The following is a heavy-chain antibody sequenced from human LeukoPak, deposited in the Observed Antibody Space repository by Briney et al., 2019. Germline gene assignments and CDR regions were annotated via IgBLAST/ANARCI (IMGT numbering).Heavy chain of an antibody. Sequence: ASVKVPCKASGGTFSSYAISWVRQAPGQGLEWMGGIIPIFGTANYAQKFQGRVTITTDESTSTAYMELSSLRSEDTAVYYCASARGYSYGLSLDYWGQGTLVTVSS. CDR1: GGTFSSYA. CDR2: IIPIFGTA. D-gene: IGHD5-18*01. V-gene: IGHV1-69*05. J-gene: IGHJ4*02. CDR3: ASARGYSYGLSLDY.